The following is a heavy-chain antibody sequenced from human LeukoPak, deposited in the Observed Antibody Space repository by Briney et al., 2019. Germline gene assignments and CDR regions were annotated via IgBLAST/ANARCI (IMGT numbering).Heavy chain of an antibody. CDR1: GGSISSYY. J-gene: IGHJ6*02. Sequence: PSETLSLTCTVSGGSISSYYWSWIRQPPGKGLEWIGEINHSGSTNYNPSLKSRVTISVDTSKNQFSLKLSSVTAADTAVYYCARGGDFWSGYSLDVWSQGTTVTVSS. D-gene: IGHD3-3*01. CDR3: ARGGDFWSGYSLDV. V-gene: IGHV4-34*01. CDR2: INHSGST.